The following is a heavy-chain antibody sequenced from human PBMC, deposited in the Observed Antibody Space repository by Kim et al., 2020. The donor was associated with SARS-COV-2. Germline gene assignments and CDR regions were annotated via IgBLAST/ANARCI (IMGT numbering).Heavy chain of an antibody. Sequence: ASVKVSCKASGYTFTSYAMNWVRQAPGQGLEWMGWINTNTGNPTYAQGFTGRFVFSLDTSVSTAYLQISSLKAEDTAVYYCARGVRGRYCSSTSCYNPLNSWGQGTLVTVSS. J-gene: IGHJ4*02. V-gene: IGHV7-4-1*02. D-gene: IGHD2-2*02. CDR3: ARGVRGRYCSSTSCYNPLNS. CDR2: INTNTGNP. CDR1: GYTFTSYA.